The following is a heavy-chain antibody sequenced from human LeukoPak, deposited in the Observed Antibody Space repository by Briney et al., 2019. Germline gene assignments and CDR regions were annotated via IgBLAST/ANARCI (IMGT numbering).Heavy chain of an antibody. Sequence: GESLKISCKGSGYSFTSYWIGWVRQMPGKGLEWMGIIYPGDSDTRYSPSFQGQVTISADKSISTAYLQWSSLKASDTAMYYCARHSGPYSSSWPSAGLNYGGQETLVTVSS. CDR2: IYPGDSDT. CDR3: ARHSGPYSSSWPSAGLNY. CDR1: GYSFTSYW. V-gene: IGHV5-51*01. D-gene: IGHD6-13*01. J-gene: IGHJ4*02.